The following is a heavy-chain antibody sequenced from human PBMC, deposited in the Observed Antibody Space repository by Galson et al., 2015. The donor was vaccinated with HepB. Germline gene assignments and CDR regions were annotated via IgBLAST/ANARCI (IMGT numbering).Heavy chain of an antibody. CDR1: GFTFRTYG. J-gene: IGHJ6*02. V-gene: IGHV3-33*01. CDR3: ARESNYAAYYVMDV. D-gene: IGHD2-15*01. CDR2: IWSDGCNQ. Sequence: SLRLSCAASGFTFRTYGMHWVRQAPGKGLQWVAVIWSDGCNQYYADSVKGRLTISRDNSKNTVYLQLNSLRAEDTAVYYCARESNYAAYYVMDVWGQGTTVTVSS.